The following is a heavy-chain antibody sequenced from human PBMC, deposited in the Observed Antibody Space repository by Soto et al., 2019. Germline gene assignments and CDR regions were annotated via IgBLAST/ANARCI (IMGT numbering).Heavy chain of an antibody. CDR3: ARYYGSGSYYFQYYYYGMDV. CDR1: GGSISSSSYY. J-gene: IGHJ6*02. Sequence: SETLSLTCTVSGGSISSSSYYWGWIRQPPGKGLEWIGSIYYSGSTYYNPSLKSRVTISVDTSKNQFSLKLSSVTAADTAVYYCARYYGSGSYYFQYYYYGMDVWGQGTTVTSP. CDR2: IYYSGST. D-gene: IGHD3-10*01. V-gene: IGHV4-39*01.